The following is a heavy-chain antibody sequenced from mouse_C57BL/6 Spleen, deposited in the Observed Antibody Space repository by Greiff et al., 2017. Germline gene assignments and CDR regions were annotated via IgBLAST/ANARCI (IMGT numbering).Heavy chain of an antibody. CDR2: IHPNSGST. D-gene: IGHD3-1*01. J-gene: IGHJ3*01. CDR1: GYTFTSYW. V-gene: IGHV1-64*01. CDR3: ASPARVPFAY. Sequence: QVQLQQPGAELVKPGASVKLSCKASGYTFTSYWMHWVKQRPGQGLEWIGMIHPNSGSTNYNEKFKSKATLTADKSSSTAYMQLSSLTSADSAVDYCASPARVPFAYWGQGTLVTVSA.